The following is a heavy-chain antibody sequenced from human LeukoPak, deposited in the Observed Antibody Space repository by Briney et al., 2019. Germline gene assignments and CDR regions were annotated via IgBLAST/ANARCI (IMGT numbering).Heavy chain of an antibody. J-gene: IGHJ6*04. CDR1: GFTFSSYA. CDR3: AELGITMIGGV. CDR2: ISGSGGSA. Sequence: PGGSLRLSCAASGFTFSSYAISWVRQAPGKGLEWGSAISGSGGSAYYADSLKGRFTISRDNAKNSLYLQMNSLRAEDTAVYYCAELGITMIGGVWGKGTTVTISS. D-gene: IGHD3-10*02. V-gene: IGHV3-23*01.